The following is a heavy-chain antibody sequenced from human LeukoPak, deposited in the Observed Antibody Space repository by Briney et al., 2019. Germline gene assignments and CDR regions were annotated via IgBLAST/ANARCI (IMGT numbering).Heavy chain of an antibody. J-gene: IGHJ4*02. V-gene: IGHV3-23*01. CDR2: ISDSAGST. CDR1: GFSFRSYA. CDR3: AKDAAGSSWPYYFDY. D-gene: IGHD6-13*01. Sequence: GGSLRLPCAASGFSFRSYAMSWVRQAPGKGLEWVSGISDSAGSTYYADSVKGRFTLSRDNSKNTLYLQMNSLRAEDTAVYYCAKDAAGSSWPYYFDYWGQGTLVTVSS.